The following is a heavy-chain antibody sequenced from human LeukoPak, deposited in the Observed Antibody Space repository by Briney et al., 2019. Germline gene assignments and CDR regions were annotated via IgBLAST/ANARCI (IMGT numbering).Heavy chain of an antibody. V-gene: IGHV4-34*01. CDR1: GFTFSSYA. CDR3: ARITMVRGVIG. CDR2: INHSGST. Sequence: GSLRLSCAASGFTFSSYAMSWVRQPPGKGLEWIGEINHSGSTNYNPSLKSRVTISVDTSKNQFSLKLSSVTAADTAVYYCARITMVRGVIGWGQGTLVTVSS. J-gene: IGHJ4*02. D-gene: IGHD3-10*01.